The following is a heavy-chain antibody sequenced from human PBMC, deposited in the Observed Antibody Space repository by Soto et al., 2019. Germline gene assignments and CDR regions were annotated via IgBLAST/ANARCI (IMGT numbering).Heavy chain of an antibody. D-gene: IGHD5-12*01. CDR1: GYTFASYA. Sequence: GASVKVSCKASGYTFASYAMHWVRQAPGQRLEWMGWINAGNGNTKYSQKFQGRVTITRDTSASTAYMELSSLRSEDTAVYYCARGRRLVATIPIDYWGKGSLVTVSS. CDR2: INAGNGNT. V-gene: IGHV1-3*01. J-gene: IGHJ4*02. CDR3: ARGRRLVATIPIDY.